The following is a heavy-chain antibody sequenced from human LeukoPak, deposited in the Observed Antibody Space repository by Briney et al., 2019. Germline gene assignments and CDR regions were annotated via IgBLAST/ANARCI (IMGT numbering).Heavy chain of an antibody. J-gene: IGHJ4*02. CDR1: GFSLSTSGMC. CDR3: ARIQCYYDSSGYFTHSFDY. Sequence: SGPTLVNPTQTLTLTCTFSGFSLSTSGMCVSWIRQPPGKALEWLARIDWDDDKYYSTSLKTRLTISKDTSKNQVVLTMTNMDPVDTATYYCARIQCYYDSSGYFTHSFDYWGQGTLVTVSS. V-gene: IGHV2-70*11. D-gene: IGHD3-22*01. CDR2: IDWDDDK.